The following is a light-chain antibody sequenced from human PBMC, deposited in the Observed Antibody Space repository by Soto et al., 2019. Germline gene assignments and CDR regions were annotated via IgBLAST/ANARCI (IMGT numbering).Light chain of an antibody. J-gene: IGLJ1*01. CDR1: SSDVGSYDY. CDR3: CSHAGGDTYV. V-gene: IGLV2-11*01. Sequence: QSALIQPPSVSGSPGQSVTISCTGTSSDVGSYDYVSWYQQHPGTVPKPMIYNVNTRPSGVPDRFSGSKSGNTASLTISGLQAEDEAEYHCCSHAGGDTYVFGTGTKVTVL. CDR2: NVN.